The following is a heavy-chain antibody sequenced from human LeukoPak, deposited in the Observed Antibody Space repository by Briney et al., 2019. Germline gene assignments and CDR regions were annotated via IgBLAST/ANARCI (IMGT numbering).Heavy chain of an antibody. CDR2: IYSGGST. CDR1: GFTVSSDY. D-gene: IGHD3-10*01. CDR3: ARDHNPYGSGRGAFDI. V-gene: IGHV3-53*01. J-gene: IGHJ3*02. Sequence: GGFLRLSCAASGFTVSSDYMSWVRQAPGKGLEWVSVIYSGGSTYYADSVKGRFTISRDNSKNTLYLQMNSLRAEDTAVYYCARDHNPYGSGRGAFDIWGQGTMVTVSS.